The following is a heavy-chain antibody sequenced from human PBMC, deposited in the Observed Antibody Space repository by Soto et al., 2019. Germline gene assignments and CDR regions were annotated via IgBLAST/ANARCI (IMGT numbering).Heavy chain of an antibody. Sequence: PGGSLRLSCAASGFTFSSYAMSWVRQAPGKGLEWVSAISGSGGSTYYADSVKGRFTISRDNSKNTLYLQMNSLRAEDTAVYYCAKGIAVALYNWFDPWGQGTLVTVSP. CDR3: AKGIAVALYNWFDP. V-gene: IGHV3-23*01. J-gene: IGHJ5*02. CDR2: ISGSGGST. CDR1: GFTFSSYA. D-gene: IGHD6-19*01.